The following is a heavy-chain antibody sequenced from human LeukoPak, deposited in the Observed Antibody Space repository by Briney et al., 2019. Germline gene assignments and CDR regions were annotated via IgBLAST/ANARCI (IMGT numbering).Heavy chain of an antibody. CDR3: ARILRAMVRGATRMWFDP. CDR1: GGSISSYY. D-gene: IGHD3-10*01. CDR2: IYYSGSA. J-gene: IGHJ5*02. Sequence: SETPSLTCTVSGGSISSYYWSWIRQPPGKGLEWIGYIYYSGSANYNPSLKSRVTISVDTSKNQFSLKLSSVTAADTAVYYCARILRAMVRGATRMWFDPWGQGTLVTVSS. V-gene: IGHV4-59*01.